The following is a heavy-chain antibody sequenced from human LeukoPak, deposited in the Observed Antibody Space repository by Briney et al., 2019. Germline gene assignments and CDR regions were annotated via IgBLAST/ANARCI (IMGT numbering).Heavy chain of an antibody. CDR1: GYTFTSYG. Sequence: ASVKVSCKASGYTFTSYGISWVRQAPGQGLEWMGWINPNSGGTNYAQKFQGRVTMTRDTSISTAYMELSRLRSDDTAVYYCARDAVDCSGGSCYYYGMDVWGQGTTVTVSS. V-gene: IGHV1-2*02. CDR2: INPNSGGT. J-gene: IGHJ6*02. CDR3: ARDAVDCSGGSCYYYGMDV. D-gene: IGHD2-15*01.